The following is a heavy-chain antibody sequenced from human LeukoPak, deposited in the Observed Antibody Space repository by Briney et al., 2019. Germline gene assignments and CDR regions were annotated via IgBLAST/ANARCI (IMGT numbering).Heavy chain of an antibody. CDR1: GFTFSSYG. V-gene: IGHV3-30*02. D-gene: IGHD3-22*01. CDR2: IRYDGSNK. J-gene: IGHJ4*02. Sequence: GGSLRLSCAASGFTFSSYGMHWVRQAPGKGLEWVAFIRYDGSNKYYADSVKGRFTISRDNSKNTLYLQMNSLRAENTAVYYCARDYYDSSGYYPGDYWGQGTLVTVSS. CDR3: ARDYYDSSGYYPGDY.